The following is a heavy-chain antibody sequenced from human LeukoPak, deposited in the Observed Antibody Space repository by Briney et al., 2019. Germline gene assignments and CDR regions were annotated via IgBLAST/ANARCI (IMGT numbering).Heavy chain of an antibody. D-gene: IGHD3-22*01. CDR3: AKDRYCYDRSGYPGYYFDY. CDR2: ISGSGGST. V-gene: IGHV3-23*01. CDR1: GFTFSSYA. J-gene: IGHJ4*02. Sequence: GRSLRLSCAASGFTFSSYAMSWVRQAPGKGLEWVSAISGSGGSTYYADSVKGRFTISRDNSKNTLYLQMNSLRAEDTAVYYCAKDRYCYDRSGYPGYYFDYWGQGTLVTVSS.